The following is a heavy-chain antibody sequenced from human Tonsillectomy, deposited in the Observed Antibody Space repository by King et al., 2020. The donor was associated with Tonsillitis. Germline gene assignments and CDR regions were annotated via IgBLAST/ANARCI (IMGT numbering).Heavy chain of an antibody. D-gene: IGHD3-22*01. V-gene: IGHV3-21*01. CDR3: TKHKGADYYDTGRGAFDV. Sequence: VQLVESGGRLVKPGGSLRLSCATSGFTFSNYDMNWVRQAPGKGLEWVSSITSRGKYIYYSASLKGRFTISRDNAKNSLYLQMNYLRADDTAVYYCTKHKGADYYDTGRGAFDVWGQGTMVTVSS. CDR2: ITSRGKYI. J-gene: IGHJ3*01. CDR1: GFTFSNYD.